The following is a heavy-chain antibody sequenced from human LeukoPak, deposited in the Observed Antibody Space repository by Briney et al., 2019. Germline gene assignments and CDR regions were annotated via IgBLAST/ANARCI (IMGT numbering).Heavy chain of an antibody. CDR2: INHSGST. CDR3: ARGHVGSYAYYYYYGMDV. CDR1: GGSFSGYY. Sequence: AETLSLTCAVYGGSFSGYYWSWIRQPPKKGLEWIGEINHSGSTNYNPSLKSRVTISVDTSKNQFSLKVRSVTAADTAVYYCARGHVGSYAYYYYYGMDVWGQGTTVTVSS. D-gene: IGHD2-8*01. V-gene: IGHV4-34*01. J-gene: IGHJ6*02.